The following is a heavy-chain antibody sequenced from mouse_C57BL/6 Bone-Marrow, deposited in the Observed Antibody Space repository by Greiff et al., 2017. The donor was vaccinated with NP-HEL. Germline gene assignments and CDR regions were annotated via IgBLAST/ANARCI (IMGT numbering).Heavy chain of an antibody. CDR2: INPNNGGT. CDR3: LAYYSITGYAMDY. D-gene: IGHD2-5*01. V-gene: IGHV1-26*01. CDR1: GYTFTDYY. Sequence: EVQLQQSGPELVKPGASVKISCKASGYTFTDYYMNWVKQSHGKSLEWIGDINPNNGGTSYNQKFKGKATLTVDKSSSTAYMELRSLTSEDSAVYYCLAYYSITGYAMDYWGQGTSVTVSS. J-gene: IGHJ4*01.